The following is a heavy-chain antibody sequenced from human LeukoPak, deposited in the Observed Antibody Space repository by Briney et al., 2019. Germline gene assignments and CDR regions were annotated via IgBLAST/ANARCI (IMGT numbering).Heavy chain of an antibody. V-gene: IGHV4-59*08. CDR2: IYYSGST. Sequence: SETLSLTCTVSGGSTSSYYWSWIRQPPGKGLEWIGYIYYSGSTNYNPSLKSRLTISIDTSKNQFSLKLSSVTAADTAVYYCARHSGAVTGFVYWGQGALVIVSS. J-gene: IGHJ4*02. CDR3: ARHSGAVTGFVY. D-gene: IGHD6-19*01. CDR1: GGSTSSYY.